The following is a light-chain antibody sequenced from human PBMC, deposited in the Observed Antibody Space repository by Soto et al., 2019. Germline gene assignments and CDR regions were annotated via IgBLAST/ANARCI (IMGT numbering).Light chain of an antibody. V-gene: IGKV1-5*01. CDR3: QQLFDSPIT. J-gene: IGKJ5*01. CDR2: DAS. CDR1: RSISDW. Sequence: DIQMTQSPSSLSPSVGDRVTITCRASRSISDWLAWYQQKPGKAPELLIFDASNLKSGVSSRFSGTVSGTEFSLTITSLQPEDFATYYCQQLFDSPITFGQGTRLEIK.